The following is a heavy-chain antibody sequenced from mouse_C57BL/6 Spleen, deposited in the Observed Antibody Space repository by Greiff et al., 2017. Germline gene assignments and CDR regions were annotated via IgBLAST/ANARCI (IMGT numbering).Heavy chain of an antibody. CDR1: GYTFTSYD. CDR3: ARDYYGSSYPLAY. Sequence: VQLQQSGPELVKPGASVKLSCKASGYTFTSYDINWVKQRPGQGLEWIGWIYPRDGSTKYNEQFKGKATLTVDTSSSTAYMELHSLTSENPAVYCCARDYYGSSYPLAYWGQGTLVTVSA. J-gene: IGHJ3*01. D-gene: IGHD1-1*01. V-gene: IGHV1-85*01. CDR2: IYPRDGST.